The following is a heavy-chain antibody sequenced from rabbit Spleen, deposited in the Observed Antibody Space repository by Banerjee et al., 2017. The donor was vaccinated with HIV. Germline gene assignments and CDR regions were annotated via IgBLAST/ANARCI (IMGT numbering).Heavy chain of an antibody. Sequence: QSLEESGGDLVKPGASLTLTCTASGVSFSSNSYICWVRQAPGKGLEWIVCIDAGSGGFTYYASWAKGRFTISKTSSTTVTLQMTRLTAADTATYFCARDSSSSFSSYGMDLWGPGTLVTVS. CDR3: ARDSSSSFSSYGMDL. D-gene: IGHD1-1*01. J-gene: IGHJ6*01. V-gene: IGHV1S40*01. CDR1: GVSFSSNSY. CDR2: IDAGSGGFT.